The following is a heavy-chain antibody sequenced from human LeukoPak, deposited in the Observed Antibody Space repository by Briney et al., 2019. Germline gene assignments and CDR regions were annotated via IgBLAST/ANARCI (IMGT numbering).Heavy chain of an antibody. CDR2: IKQDGSEK. CDR1: GFTFTTYW. J-gene: IGHJ4*02. V-gene: IGHV3-7*01. D-gene: IGHD3-16*01. Sequence: GGSLRLSCTASGFTFTTYWMTWVRQAPGKGLEWVAHIKQDGSEKYSVDSVKGRFTISRDNAKNSLYLQMNSLRAEDTAVYYCARHWVFDYWGQGTLVTVSS. CDR3: ARHWVFDY.